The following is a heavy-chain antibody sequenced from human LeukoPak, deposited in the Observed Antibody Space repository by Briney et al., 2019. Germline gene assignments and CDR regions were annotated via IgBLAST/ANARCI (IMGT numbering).Heavy chain of an antibody. D-gene: IGHD6-19*01. CDR3: ARHRYSSAWSVVDY. V-gene: IGHV4-59*08. J-gene: IGHJ4*02. CDR2: IYYSGST. CDR1: GGSISTYY. Sequence: PSETLSLNCTVSGGSISTYYWSWIRQPPGKGLEWIGNIYYSGSTNYNPSLKSRVTISVDTSKNQFSLKLTAVTAADTAVYYCARHRYSSAWSVVDYWGQGTRVTVSS.